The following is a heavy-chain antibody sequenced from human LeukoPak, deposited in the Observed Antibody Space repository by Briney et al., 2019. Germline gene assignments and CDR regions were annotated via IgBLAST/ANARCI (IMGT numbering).Heavy chain of an antibody. D-gene: IGHD5-18*01. Sequence: PSETLSLTCTVSGGSISSSSYYWGWIRQPPGQGLEWIGSIYYSGTTHYNPSLKSRITISVDTSTNQFSLKVISVTAADTAVYYCARPRMYSYGFLGRITNYYYYGMDVWGQGTTVTVSS. CDR1: GGSISSSSYY. J-gene: IGHJ6*02. CDR3: ARPRMYSYGFLGRITNYYYYGMDV. CDR2: IYYSGTT. V-gene: IGHV4-39*01.